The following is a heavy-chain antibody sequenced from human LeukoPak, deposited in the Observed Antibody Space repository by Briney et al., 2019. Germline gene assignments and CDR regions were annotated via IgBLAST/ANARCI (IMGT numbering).Heavy chain of an antibody. CDR1: GGSISSGSYY. V-gene: IGHV4-61*02. CDR2: IYTSGST. Sequence: SQTLSLTCTVSGGSISSGSYYWSWIRKPAGKGLEWIGRIYTSGSTNYNPSLKSRVTISVDTSKNQFSLKLSSVTAADTAVYYCARSKWWGEYEYYFDYWGQGTLVTVSS. CDR3: ARSKWWGEYEYYFDY. J-gene: IGHJ4*02. D-gene: IGHD3-10*01.